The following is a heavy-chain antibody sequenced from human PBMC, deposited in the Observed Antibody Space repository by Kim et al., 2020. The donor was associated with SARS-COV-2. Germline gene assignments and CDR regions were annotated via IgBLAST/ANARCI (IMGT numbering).Heavy chain of an antibody. D-gene: IGHD6-19*01. CDR1: GDSVSSNSAA. J-gene: IGHJ4*02. CDR2: TYYRSKWYK. CDR3: ATGGWEFDY. Sequence: SQTLSLTCAISGDSVSSNSAAWNWIRQSPSRGLEWLGRTYYRSKWYKDYALSVKSRITIIPDTSKNQFSLHLNSVTPDDTAVYYCATGGWEFDYWGQGTLVTVSS. V-gene: IGHV6-1*01.